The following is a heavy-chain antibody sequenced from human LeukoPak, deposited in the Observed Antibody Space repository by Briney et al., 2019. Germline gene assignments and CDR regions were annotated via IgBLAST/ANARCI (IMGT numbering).Heavy chain of an antibody. J-gene: IGHJ4*02. CDR1: GYTFTGYY. CDR3: ARDPSTGSYSD. V-gene: IGHV1-2*02. CDR2: INPNSGGT. Sequence: ASVKVSCKASGYTFTGYYMHWVRQAPGKGLEWMGWINPNSGGTNYAQTFQGRVTMTRDTSISTAYMELSRLRSDDTAVYYCARDPSTGSYSDWGQGTLVTVSS. D-gene: IGHD1-26*01.